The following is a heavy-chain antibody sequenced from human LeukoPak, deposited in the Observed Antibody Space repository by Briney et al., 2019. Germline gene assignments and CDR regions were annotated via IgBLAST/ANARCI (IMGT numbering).Heavy chain of an antibody. D-gene: IGHD4-11*01. CDR2: INPNSGGT. J-gene: IGHJ4*02. CDR3: ARDAIVRDYSNSDF. Sequence: ASVKVSCKASGYTFTRYYIHWVRQAPGQGLEWMGWINPNSGGTNYAQKFQGRVTMTRDTSISTAYMDLSRLTSDDAAVYYCARDAIVRDYSNSDFWGQGTLVTVSS. CDR1: GYTFTRYY. V-gene: IGHV1-2*02.